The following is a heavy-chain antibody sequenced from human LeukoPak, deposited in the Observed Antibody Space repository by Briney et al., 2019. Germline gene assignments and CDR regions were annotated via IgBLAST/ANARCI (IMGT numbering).Heavy chain of an antibody. V-gene: IGHV4-59*01. J-gene: IGHJ4*02. CDR2: IYYSGST. CDR1: GGSISSYY. Sequence: PSETLSLTCTVSGGSISSYYWSWIRQPPGKGLEWIGYIYYSGSTNYNPSLKSRVTISVDTSKNQFSLKLSSVTAADTAVYYCARQIASAGTAGFDFWGQGALVTVSS. CDR3: ARQIASAGTAGFDF. D-gene: IGHD6-13*01.